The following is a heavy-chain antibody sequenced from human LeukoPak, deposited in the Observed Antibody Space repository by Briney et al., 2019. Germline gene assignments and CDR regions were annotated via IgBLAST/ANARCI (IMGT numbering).Heavy chain of an antibody. J-gene: IGHJ3*02. D-gene: IGHD4-17*01. CDR1: GFTFDNYA. CDR3: AKAHTTATTYAAFDI. Sequence: GGSLRLSCAGSGFTFDNYAMTWVRQAPGKGLEWVSAISGSGGSTYYADSVKGRFTISRDNSKNTMYLQLNSLRAEDTAVYHCAKAHTTATTYAAFDIWGQGTMVTVSS. CDR2: ISGSGGST. V-gene: IGHV3-23*01.